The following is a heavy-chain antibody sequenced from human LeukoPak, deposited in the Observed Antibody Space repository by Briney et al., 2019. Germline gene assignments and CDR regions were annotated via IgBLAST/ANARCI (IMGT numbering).Heavy chain of an antibody. CDR1: GGSISSSSYY. D-gene: IGHD2-2*02. V-gene: IGHV4-39*01. CDR3: ARPKAYCSSTSCYTSWCFDF. Sequence: PSETLSLTCTVSGGSISSSSYYWGWIRQPPGMGLEWIGRIYYSGSTYYNPSLKSRVTISADTSKNQFSLKLSSMTAADTAVYYCARPKAYCSSTSCYTSWCFDFWGQGTLVTVSS. CDR2: IYYSGST. J-gene: IGHJ4*02.